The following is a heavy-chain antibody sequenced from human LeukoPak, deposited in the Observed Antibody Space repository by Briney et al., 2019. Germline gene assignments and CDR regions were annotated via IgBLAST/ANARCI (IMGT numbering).Heavy chain of an antibody. V-gene: IGHV3-48*03. Sequence: GGSLRLSCAAPGFTFSSYEMNWVRQAPGKGLEWVSYISSSGSTIYYADSVKGRFTISRDNAKNSLYLQMNSLRAEDTAVYYCARVTAMVLDYWGQGTLVTVSS. CDR3: ARVTAMVLDY. CDR2: ISSSGSTI. CDR1: GFTFSSYE. D-gene: IGHD5-18*01. J-gene: IGHJ4*02.